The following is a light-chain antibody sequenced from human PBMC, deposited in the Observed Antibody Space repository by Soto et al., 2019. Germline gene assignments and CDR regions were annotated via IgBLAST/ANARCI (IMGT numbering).Light chain of an antibody. CDR3: QQYDGAPLP. Sequence: EIVLTQSPDTLSLSPGERATLFCRASQTLSINSLAWYQQKPGQAPRLLIYAASTKDTGIPDRFNGSGSGTDFALTIIRLEPEDFAVYYCQQYDGAPLPFGPGTKVDVK. J-gene: IGKJ3*01. CDR2: AAS. V-gene: IGKV3-20*01. CDR1: QTLSINS.